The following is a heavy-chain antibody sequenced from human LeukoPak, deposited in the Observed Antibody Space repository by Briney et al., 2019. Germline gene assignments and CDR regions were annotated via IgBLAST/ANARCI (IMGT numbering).Heavy chain of an antibody. D-gene: IGHD6-19*01. CDR3: ARARQIAVAGTYYYYGMDV. Sequence: GASVKVSCKASGYTFTSYDINWVRQATGQGLEWMGWMNPNSGNTGYAQKFQGRVTMTRNTSISTAYMELSSLRSEDTAVYYCARARQIAVAGTYYYYGMDVWGQGTTVTVSS. CDR1: GYTFTSYD. V-gene: IGHV1-8*01. CDR2: MNPNSGNT. J-gene: IGHJ6*02.